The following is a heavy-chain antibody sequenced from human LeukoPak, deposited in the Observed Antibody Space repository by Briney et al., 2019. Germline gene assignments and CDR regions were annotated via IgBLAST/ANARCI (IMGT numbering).Heavy chain of an antibody. Sequence: SETLSLTCTISGGSTSSYYWSWIRQSPGKGLEWIGDIYYTGDTNDNPSLKSRASISIDTSNNQFSLRLRSVTAADTAVYYCARGFQWHPRPCVFDVWGQGTMVTVSS. D-gene: IGHD2-8*01. CDR2: IYYTGDT. J-gene: IGHJ3*01. CDR3: ARGFQWHPRPCVFDV. V-gene: IGHV4-59*01. CDR1: GGSTSSYY.